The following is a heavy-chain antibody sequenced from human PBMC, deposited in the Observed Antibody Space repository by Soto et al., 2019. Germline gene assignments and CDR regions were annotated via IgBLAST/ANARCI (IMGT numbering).Heavy chain of an antibody. CDR2: ISSYGADT. D-gene: IGHD6-19*01. CDR3: VKEGYMRSDWYGQFDY. J-gene: IGHJ4*02. Sequence: PGGSLRLSCSASGFTFNSYAMHWVRQAPGKGLEFVSAISSYGADTYYADSVKGRFAISRDNSKNTLYLQMSSLRAEETALYYCVKEGYMRSDWYGQFDYWAREPWSPSP. CDR1: GFTFNSYA. V-gene: IGHV3-64D*06.